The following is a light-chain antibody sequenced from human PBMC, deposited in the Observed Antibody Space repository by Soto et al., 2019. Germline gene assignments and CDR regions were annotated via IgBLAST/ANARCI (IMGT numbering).Light chain of an antibody. CDR2: DAS. Sequence: IVLSQSPATVSLSPGERATLSCRASQSVSSYLAWYQQKPGQAPRLLIYDASNRATGIPARFSGSGSGTDFTLTISSLEPEDFAVYYCQQRSNWPITFGQGTRLEI. V-gene: IGKV3-11*01. CDR3: QQRSNWPIT. J-gene: IGKJ5*01. CDR1: QSVSSY.